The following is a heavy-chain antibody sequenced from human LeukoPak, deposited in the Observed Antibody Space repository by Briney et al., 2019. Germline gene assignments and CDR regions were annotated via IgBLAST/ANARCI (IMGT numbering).Heavy chain of an antibody. CDR1: GFTFSSYA. D-gene: IGHD1-26*01. J-gene: IGHJ4*02. Sequence: GGSLRLSCAASGFTFSSYAMHWVRQAPGKGLEWVAVISYDGSNKYYADSVKGRFTISRDNSKNTLYLQMNSLRAEDTAVYYCARDYSATYHKFDYWGQGTRVTVSS. CDR3: ARDYSATYHKFDY. V-gene: IGHV3-30-3*01. CDR2: ISYDGSNK.